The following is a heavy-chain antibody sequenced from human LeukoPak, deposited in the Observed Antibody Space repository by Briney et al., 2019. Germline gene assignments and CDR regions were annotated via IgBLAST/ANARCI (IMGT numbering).Heavy chain of an antibody. CDR2: ISGSGGST. Sequence: PGGSLRLSCAASGFTFSSYGMSWVRQAPGKGLEWVSAISGSGGSTYYADSVKGRFTISRDNSRSTLFLQMNSLRGEDTAIYYCATYRQVMLPFEAWGQGTLVTVSS. D-gene: IGHD5-18*01. V-gene: IGHV3-23*01. CDR1: GFTFSSYG. J-gene: IGHJ5*02. CDR3: ATYRQVMLPFEA.